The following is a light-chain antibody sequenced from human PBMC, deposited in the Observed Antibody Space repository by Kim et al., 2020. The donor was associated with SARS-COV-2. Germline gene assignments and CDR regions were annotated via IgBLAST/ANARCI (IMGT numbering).Light chain of an antibody. J-gene: IGKJ1*01. CDR3: QQYHTDSS. CDR1: QSVNIW. Sequence: SAAVGDRVTITCRASQSVNIWLAWYRQKPGEAPTRLIHKASNLDSGVPSRFSGSGSGTEFTLTISSLQPDDSATYYCQQYHTDSSFGQGTKVDIK. V-gene: IGKV1-5*03. CDR2: KAS.